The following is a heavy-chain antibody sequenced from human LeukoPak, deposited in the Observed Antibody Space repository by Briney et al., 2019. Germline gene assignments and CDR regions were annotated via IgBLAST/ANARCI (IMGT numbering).Heavy chain of an antibody. Sequence: SETLSLTCAVSRGSFSGYSLSWIRQPPGKGLEWIGEINHSGSANYYPSLKSRVTISIDTSTNQFSLKMSSVTAADTAVYYCARGYDLWSGDWGHWGQGALGTVSS. CDR1: RGSFSGYS. D-gene: IGHD3-3*01. J-gene: IGHJ4*02. CDR2: INHSGSA. V-gene: IGHV4-34*01. CDR3: ARGYDLWSGDWGH.